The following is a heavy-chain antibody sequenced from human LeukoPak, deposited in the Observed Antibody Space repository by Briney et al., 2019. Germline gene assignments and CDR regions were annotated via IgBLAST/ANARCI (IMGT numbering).Heavy chain of an antibody. CDR2: MNPNSGNT. J-gene: IGHJ4*02. D-gene: IGHD6-6*01. Sequence: ASVTVSCKASGYTFTSYDINWVRQATGQGLEWMGWMNPNSGNTGYAQKFQGRVTMTRNTSISTAYMELSSLRSEDTAVYYCARQPYSSSSHLDYWGQGTLVTVSS. V-gene: IGHV1-8*01. CDR3: ARQPYSSSSHLDY. CDR1: GYTFTSYD.